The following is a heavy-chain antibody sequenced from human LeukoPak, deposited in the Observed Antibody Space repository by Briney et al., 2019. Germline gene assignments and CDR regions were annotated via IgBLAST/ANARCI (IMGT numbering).Heavy chain of an antibody. V-gene: IGHV1-3*01. D-gene: IGHD6-6*01. Sequence: ASVKVSCKASGYTFITYAMHWVRQAPGQRLEWMGWINAGNGNTKYSQKFQGRVTIIRDTSASTAYMELSSLRSEDTAVYYCARGFGSSSSVNYYYMDVWGKGTTVTVS. CDR2: INAGNGNT. CDR1: GYTFITYA. CDR3: ARGFGSSSSVNYYYMDV. J-gene: IGHJ6*03.